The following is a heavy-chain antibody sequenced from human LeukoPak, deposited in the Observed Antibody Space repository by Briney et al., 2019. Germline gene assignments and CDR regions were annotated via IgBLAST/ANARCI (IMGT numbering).Heavy chain of an antibody. CDR3: ARVDVGSSSWEALDY. V-gene: IGHV4-34*01. D-gene: IGHD6-13*01. J-gene: IGHJ4*02. CDR1: GGSFSGYY. CDR2: INHSGST. Sequence: PSETLSLTCAVYGGSFSGYYWSWIRQPPGKGLEWIGEINHSGSTHYHPSPKSRVTISVDTSKNQFSLKLSSVTAAETAVYYCARVDVGSSSWEALDYWGQGTLVTVSS.